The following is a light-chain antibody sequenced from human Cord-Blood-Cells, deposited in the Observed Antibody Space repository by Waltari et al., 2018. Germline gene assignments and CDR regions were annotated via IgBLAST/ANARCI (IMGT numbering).Light chain of an antibody. CDR2: DAS. CDR1: QDISNY. Sequence: DLQMTQSPSSLSASVGDRVTITCPAGQDISNYLNWYQQKPGKAPKLLIYDASNLETGVPSSFSGSGSGTDFTFTISSLQPEDIATYYCQQYDNLLTFGGGTKVEIK. J-gene: IGKJ4*01. V-gene: IGKV1-33*01. CDR3: QQYDNLLT.